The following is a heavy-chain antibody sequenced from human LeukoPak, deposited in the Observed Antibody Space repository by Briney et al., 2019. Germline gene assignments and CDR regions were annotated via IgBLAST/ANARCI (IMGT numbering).Heavy chain of an antibody. CDR3: GRVGGRSKAAKGDAFDI. D-gene: IGHD6-6*01. CDR2: ISSGSTYM. J-gene: IGHJ3*02. CDR1: GFTFSSYA. Sequence: GGSLRLSCAASGFTFSSYAMNWVRQAPGKGLEWVSSISSGSTYMYYADSVKGRFTISRDNAQNSMYLQMNSLRAEDTAVYYCGRVGGRSKAAKGDAFDIWGQGTMVVVSS. V-gene: IGHV3-21*01.